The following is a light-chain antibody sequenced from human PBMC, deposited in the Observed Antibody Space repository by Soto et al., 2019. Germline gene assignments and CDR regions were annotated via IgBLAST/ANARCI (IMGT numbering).Light chain of an antibody. CDR1: QSVSSNY. Sequence: ENVLTQSPGTLSLSPGERATLSCRASQSVSSNYLAWYQQKPGQAPRLLIYGASSRATGIPDRFSGSGSGTDFTLTISRLEPEDFAVYYCQEYIHWPPGMFGPGTTVDIK. J-gene: IGKJ1*01. CDR2: GAS. CDR3: QEYIHWPPGM. V-gene: IGKV3-20*01.